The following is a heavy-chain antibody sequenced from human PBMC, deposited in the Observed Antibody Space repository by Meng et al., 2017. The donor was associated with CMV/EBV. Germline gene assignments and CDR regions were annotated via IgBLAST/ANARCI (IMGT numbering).Heavy chain of an antibody. CDR2: INPNSGGT. CDR1: FTGYY. J-gene: IGHJ5*02. V-gene: IGHV1-2*02. Sequence: FTGYYMHWVRQAPGQVLEWMGWINPNSGGTNYAQKFQGRVTMTRDTSISTAYMELSRLRSDDTAVYYCARDRVVVVPAATRNNWFDPWGQGTLVTVSS. CDR3: ARDRVVVVPAATRNNWFDP. D-gene: IGHD2-2*01.